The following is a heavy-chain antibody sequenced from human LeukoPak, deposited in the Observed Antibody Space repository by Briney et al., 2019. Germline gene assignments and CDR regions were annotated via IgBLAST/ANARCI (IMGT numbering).Heavy chain of an antibody. D-gene: IGHD3-3*01. CDR2: IRSKAYGGPT. J-gene: IGHJ6*03. CDR3: SRVPAKANYDFWSGYDYYYMDV. Sequence: PGGSLRLSCTASGFTFGDYAMSWVRQAPGKGLEWVGFIRSKAYGGPTEYAASVIGRFTISRDDSKSIAYLQMNSLKTEDTAVYYCSRVPAKANYDFWSGYDYYYMDVWGKGTTVTVSS. CDR1: GFTFGDYA. V-gene: IGHV3-49*04.